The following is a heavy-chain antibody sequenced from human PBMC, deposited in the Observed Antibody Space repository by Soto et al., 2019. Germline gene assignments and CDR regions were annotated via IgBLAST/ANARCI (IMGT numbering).Heavy chain of an antibody. V-gene: IGHV4-59*01. D-gene: IGHD3-3*01. CDR2: IYYSGST. J-gene: IGHJ5*02. Sequence: SETLSLTCTVSGGSISSYYWSWIRQPPGKGLEWIGYIYYSGSTNYNPSLKSRVTISVDTSKNQFSLKLSSVTAADTAVYYCARDARGRAIFGVVPFENNWFDPWGQGTLVTVSS. CDR1: GGSISSYY. CDR3: ARDARGRAIFGVVPFENNWFDP.